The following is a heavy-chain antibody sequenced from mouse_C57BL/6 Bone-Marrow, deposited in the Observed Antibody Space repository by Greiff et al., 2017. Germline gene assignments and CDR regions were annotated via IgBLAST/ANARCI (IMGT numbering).Heavy chain of an antibody. CDR1: GYTFTSYW. CDR3: ARAYYSYYYAMDY. CDR2: LYPGSGST. D-gene: IGHD2-12*01. V-gene: IGHV1-55*01. J-gene: IGHJ4*01. Sequence: QVQLPQPGAELVKPGASVQMSCKASGYTFTSYWLTWVKPRPGPGLAWIGDLYPGSGSTNYNEKFKSKATLTVDTSSSTAYMQLSSLTSEYSAVYNCARAYYSYYYAMDYWGQGTSVTVSS.